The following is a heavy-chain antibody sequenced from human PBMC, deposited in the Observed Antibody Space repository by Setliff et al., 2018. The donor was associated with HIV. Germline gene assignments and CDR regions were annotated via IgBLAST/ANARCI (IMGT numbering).Heavy chain of an antibody. J-gene: IGHJ5*01. CDR2: ISSNGFST. CDR1: GFSFSKYA. Sequence: GGSLRLSCSASGFSFSKYAMHWVRQAPGKGLEYVSDISSNGFSTYYTESVKARFTVSRDNSKNTLYLQMNSLRPGDTAVYYCVKSVGDFWNRGFDSWGQGTQV. CDR3: VKSVGDFWNRGFDS. D-gene: IGHD3-3*01. V-gene: IGHV3-64D*06.